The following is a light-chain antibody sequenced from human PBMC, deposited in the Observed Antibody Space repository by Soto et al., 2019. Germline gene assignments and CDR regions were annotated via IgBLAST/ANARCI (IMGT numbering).Light chain of an antibody. CDR3: QQHGSASWT. V-gene: IGKV3-20*01. CDR1: QSVSSNY. J-gene: IGKJ1*01. CDR2: GAS. Sequence: EIVLTQSPDTLSLSPGERATLSCMASQSVSSNYLAWYQQKPGQAPRLLIYGASSRATGISDRFSGSGSGTDFTRTINRLEPEDFALFYCQQHGSASWTFGQGTRVDIK.